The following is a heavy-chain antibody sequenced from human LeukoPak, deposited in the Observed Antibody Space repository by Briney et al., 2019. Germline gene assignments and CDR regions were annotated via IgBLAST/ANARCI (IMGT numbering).Heavy chain of an antibody. CDR1: GFTVSSNC. CDR3: ARELSPTYYYDSSGYYTEV. CDR2: IYSGGST. V-gene: IGHV3-66*01. J-gene: IGHJ3*01. D-gene: IGHD3-22*01. Sequence: GGSLRLSCAASGFTVSSNCMSWVRQAPGKGLEWVSVIYSGGSTYYADSVKGRFTISRDNSKNTLYLQMNSLRAEDTAVYYCARELSPTYYYDSSGYYTEVWGQGTMVTVSS.